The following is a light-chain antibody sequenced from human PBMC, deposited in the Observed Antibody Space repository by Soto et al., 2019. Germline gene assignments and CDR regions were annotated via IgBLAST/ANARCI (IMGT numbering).Light chain of an antibody. CDR2: SNN. CDR3: AAWDDSLNGPV. J-gene: IGLJ1*01. CDR1: SSNIGSNT. V-gene: IGLV1-44*01. Sequence: QSVLTQPPSGSGTPGQRVTFSCSGSSSNIGSNTVNWYQQLPGTAPKLLIYSNNQRPSGVPYRFSGSKSGTSASLAISGLQSEDEADYYCAAWDDSLNGPVFGTGTKVTVL.